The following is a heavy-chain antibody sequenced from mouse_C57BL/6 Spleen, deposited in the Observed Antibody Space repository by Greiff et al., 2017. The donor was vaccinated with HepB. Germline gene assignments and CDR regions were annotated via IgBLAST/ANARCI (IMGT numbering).Heavy chain of an antibody. V-gene: IGHV1-69*01. CDR2: IDPSDSYT. CDR1: GYTFTSYW. J-gene: IGHJ4*01. Sequence: VQLQQPGAELVMPGASVKLSCKASGYTFTSYWMHWVKQRPGQGLEWIGEIDPSDSYTNYNQKFKGKSTLTVDKSSSTAYMQLSSLTSEDSAVYYCARWYSNYYAMDYWGQGTSVTVSS. D-gene: IGHD2-5*01. CDR3: ARWYSNYYAMDY.